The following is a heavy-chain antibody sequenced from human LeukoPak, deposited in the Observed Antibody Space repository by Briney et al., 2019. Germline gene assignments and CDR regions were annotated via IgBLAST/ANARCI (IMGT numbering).Heavy chain of an antibody. Sequence: PGGSLRLSCAASGFTFSKYSMNWVRQAPGKGLEWVSSISTSSTYIYYADSMKGRFTVSRDNAKKSLYLQMSSLRAEDTAVYYCARAKTSGSYLYDYWGQGPLVPVSS. CDR3: ARAKTSGSYLYDY. V-gene: IGHV3-21*01. D-gene: IGHD1-26*01. CDR2: ISTSSTYI. J-gene: IGHJ4*02. CDR1: GFTFSKYS.